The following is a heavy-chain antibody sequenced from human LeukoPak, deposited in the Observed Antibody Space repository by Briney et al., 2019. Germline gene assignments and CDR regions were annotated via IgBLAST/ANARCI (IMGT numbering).Heavy chain of an antibody. J-gene: IGHJ4*02. CDR2: ISWNSGSI. Sequence: VQPGRSLRLSCAASGFTFDDYAMHWVRQAPGKGLEWVSGISWNSGSIGYADSVKGRFTISRDNAKNSLYLQMNSLRAEDTAVYYCAKLSGYYRDEDYFDYWGQGTLVTVSS. CDR1: GFTFDDYA. V-gene: IGHV3-9*01. D-gene: IGHD3-22*01. CDR3: AKLSGYYRDEDYFDY.